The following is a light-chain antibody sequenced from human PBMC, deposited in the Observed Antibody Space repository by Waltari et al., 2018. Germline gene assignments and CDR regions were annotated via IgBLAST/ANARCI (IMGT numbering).Light chain of an antibody. CDR2: DDS. Sequence: SYVLTQPPSVSVAPGQTARITCGGNNIGSKSVHWYQQKSGQAPVMVVYDDSDRPSGIPERFSGSNSGNTATLTISRVEAGDEADYYCQVLDTSSDVVVFGGGTKLTVL. CDR1: NIGSKS. J-gene: IGLJ2*01. V-gene: IGLV3-21*02. CDR3: QVLDTSSDVVV.